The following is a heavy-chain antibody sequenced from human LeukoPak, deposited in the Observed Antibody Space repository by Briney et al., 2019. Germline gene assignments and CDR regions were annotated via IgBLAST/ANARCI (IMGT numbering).Heavy chain of an antibody. V-gene: IGHV4-39*07. CDR2: IYYSGST. CDR3: ARRGRWLQSPWFDY. Sequence: SETLSLTCTVSGGCISSSSYYWGWIRQPPGKGLEWIGSIYYSGSTYYNPSLKSRVTISVDTSKNQFSLKLSSVTAADTAVYYCARRGRWLQSPWFDYWGQGTLVTVSS. J-gene: IGHJ4*02. D-gene: IGHD5-24*01. CDR1: GGCISSSSYY.